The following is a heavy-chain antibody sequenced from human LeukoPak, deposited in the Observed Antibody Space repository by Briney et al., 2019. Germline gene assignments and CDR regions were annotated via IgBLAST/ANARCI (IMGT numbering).Heavy chain of an antibody. CDR2: INHSGST. CDR1: GGSFSGYY. V-gene: IGHV4-34*01. J-gene: IGHJ5*02. D-gene: IGHD3-10*01. Sequence: PSETLSLTCAVYGGSFSGYYWSWIRQPPGKGLEWIGEINHSGSTNYNPSLKSRVTISVDMSKNQFSLKLSSVTAADTAVYYCERSMEYYYGSGSYYRFGWFDPWGQGTLVTVSS. CDR3: ERSMEYYYGSGSYYRFGWFDP.